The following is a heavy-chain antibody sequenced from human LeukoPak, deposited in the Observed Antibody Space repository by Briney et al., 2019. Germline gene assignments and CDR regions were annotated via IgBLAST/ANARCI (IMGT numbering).Heavy chain of an antibody. CDR2: IYTNTGNP. CDR3: AREGRDSSGYYSDY. V-gene: IGHV7-4-1*02. Sequence: ASVKVSCKPSGYTFTSYAMKWVGQAAGQEVEWVGWIYTNTGNPTYAQGFTGRIVFSLDTSVSTAYLQISSLTAEDTAVYYCAREGRDSSGYYSDYWGQGPVVTVLS. CDR1: GYTFTSYA. D-gene: IGHD3-22*01. J-gene: IGHJ4*02.